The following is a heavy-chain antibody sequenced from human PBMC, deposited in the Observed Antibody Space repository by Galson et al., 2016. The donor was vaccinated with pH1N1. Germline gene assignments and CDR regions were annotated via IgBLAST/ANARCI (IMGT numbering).Heavy chain of an antibody. CDR1: GFPLSTTGMC. CDR3: ARPYKDYINVDY. J-gene: IGHJ4*02. D-gene: IGHD4-11*01. Sequence: PALVKPTQTLPLTCTVSGFPLSTTGMCVSWIRQPPGKALEWLALIDWDDDKYYSTSLKTRLTLSKDASKNQVVLTMDNIDPVDTATYFCARPYKDYINVDYWGQGTPVTVSS. CDR2: IDWDDDK. V-gene: IGHV2-70*01.